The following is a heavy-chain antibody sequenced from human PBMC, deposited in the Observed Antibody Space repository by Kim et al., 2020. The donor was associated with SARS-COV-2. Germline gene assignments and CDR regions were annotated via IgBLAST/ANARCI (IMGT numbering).Heavy chain of an antibody. D-gene: IGHD3-10*01. CDR2: ISGSGGST. CDR1: GFTFSSYA. J-gene: IGHJ3*02. V-gene: IGHV3-23*01. CDR3: AKDQSRWFGEIDAFDI. Sequence: GGSLRLSCAASGFTFSSYAMSWVRQAPGKGLEWVSAISGSGGSTYYADSVKGRFTISRDNSKNTLYLQMNSLRVEDTAVYYCAKDQSRWFGEIDAFDIWGQGTMVTVSS.